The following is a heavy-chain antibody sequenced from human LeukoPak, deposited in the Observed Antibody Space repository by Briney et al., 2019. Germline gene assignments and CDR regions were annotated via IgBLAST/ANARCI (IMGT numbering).Heavy chain of an antibody. V-gene: IGHV3-23*01. CDR1: GFTFSSYA. CDR2: ISGGGSAT. Sequence: GGSLRLTCAASGFTFSSYAMTWVRQPPGKGLEWVSAISGGGSATYYALSVRGRITISRDNSKNTLYLQMSSLRAEDTAVYYCAKDSSSSPYYFDYWGQGTLVTVSS. J-gene: IGHJ4*02. D-gene: IGHD6-6*01. CDR3: AKDSSSSPYYFDY.